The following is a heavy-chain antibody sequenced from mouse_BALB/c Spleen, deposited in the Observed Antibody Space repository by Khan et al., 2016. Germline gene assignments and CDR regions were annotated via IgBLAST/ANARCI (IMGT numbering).Heavy chain of an antibody. CDR1: GYSITSGYY. Sequence: EVQLQESGPGLVKPSQSLSLTCSVTGYSITSGYYWNWIRQFPGNKLEWMGYISYDGTNYYNPSLKNRISITRDTPKNPFFLKLNSVTSEDTATYYCSRDGVTGTFAYWGQGTLVTVSA. D-gene: IGHD4-1*01. J-gene: IGHJ3*01. V-gene: IGHV3-6*02. CDR2: ISYDGTN. CDR3: SRDGVTGTFAY.